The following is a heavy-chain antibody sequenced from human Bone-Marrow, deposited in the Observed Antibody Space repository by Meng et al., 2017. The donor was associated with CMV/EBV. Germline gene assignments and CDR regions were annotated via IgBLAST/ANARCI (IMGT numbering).Heavy chain of an antibody. Sequence: GESLKISCAASGFTFSSYAMSWVRQAPGKGLEWVSAISGSGGSTYYADSVKGRFTISRDNSKNTLYLQMNSLRAEDTAVYYCAKDPSITMVRGAPGYWGQGTLVTVSS. J-gene: IGHJ4*02. CDR3: AKDPSITMVRGAPGY. V-gene: IGHV3-23*01. CDR1: GFTFSSYA. CDR2: ISGSGGST. D-gene: IGHD3-10*01.